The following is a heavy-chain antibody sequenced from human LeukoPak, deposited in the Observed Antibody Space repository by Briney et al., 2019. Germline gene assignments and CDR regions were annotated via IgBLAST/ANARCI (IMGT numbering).Heavy chain of an antibody. Sequence: PSETLSLTCTVSGGSISSYYWSWIRQPAGKGLEWIGRIYTSGSTNYNPSLKSRVTMSVDTSKNQFSLKLSSVTAADTAVYYCARVYHYDFWSTDYYYYMDVWGKGTTVTVSS. CDR2: IYTSGST. CDR1: GGSISSYY. D-gene: IGHD3-3*01. CDR3: ARVYHYDFWSTDYYYYMDV. J-gene: IGHJ6*03. V-gene: IGHV4-4*07.